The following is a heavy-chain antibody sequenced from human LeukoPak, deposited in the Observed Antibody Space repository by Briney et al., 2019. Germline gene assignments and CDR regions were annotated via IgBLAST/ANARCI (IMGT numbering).Heavy chain of an antibody. CDR2: ISWNSGRI. CDR3: VRDVDWDTGRVDY. Sequence: SLILSCAAYGFTFDDYAMQSVRQARGKVLERDQGISWNSGRITYADSVKDRFTISRDNANNSLSLQTNSLRHDHTATYYCVRDVDWDTGRVDYWGQGALVTVSS. V-gene: IGHV3-9*01. J-gene: IGHJ4*02. D-gene: IGHD3-9*01. CDR1: GFTFDDYA.